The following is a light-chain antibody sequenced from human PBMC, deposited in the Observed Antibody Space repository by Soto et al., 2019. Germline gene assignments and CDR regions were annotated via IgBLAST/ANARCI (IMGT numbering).Light chain of an antibody. CDR3: QQYITYPYA. CDR1: QSTSTW. CDR2: EAS. V-gene: IGKV1-5*03. Sequence: DIQMTQSPSTLSASVGYRATITCRASQSTSTWLAWYQQRPGKTPKLLISEASKLESGVPSRFSGSGSGTEFTLTISSLQPDDFATYYCQQYITYPYAFGQGTKVEIK. J-gene: IGKJ1*01.